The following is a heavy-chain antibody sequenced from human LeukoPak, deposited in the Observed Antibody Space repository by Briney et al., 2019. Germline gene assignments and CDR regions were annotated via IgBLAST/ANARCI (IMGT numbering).Heavy chain of an antibody. D-gene: IGHD6-13*01. V-gene: IGHV4-34*01. CDR3: ARDDSSSWLAGY. J-gene: IGHJ4*02. CDR2: INHSGST. Sequence: SETLSLTCAVCGGSFSGYYWSWIRQPPGKGLEWIGEINHSGSTNYNPSLKSRVTISVDTSKNQFSLKLSSVTAADTAVYYCARDDSSSWLAGYWGQGPLVTVSS. CDR1: GGSFSGYY.